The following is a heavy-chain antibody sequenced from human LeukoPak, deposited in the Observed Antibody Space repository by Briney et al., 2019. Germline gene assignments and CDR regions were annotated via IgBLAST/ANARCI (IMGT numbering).Heavy chain of an antibody. CDR1: GFTFSSYS. J-gene: IGHJ4*02. CDR3: ARVDSSGWYELSGFDY. CDR2: ISSSSSYI. D-gene: IGHD6-19*01. Sequence: GGSLRLSCAASGFTFSSYSMNWVRQAPGKGLEWVSSISSSSSYIYYADSVKGRFTISRDNAENSLYLQMNSLRAEDTAVYYCARVDSSGWYELSGFDYWGQGTLVTVSS. V-gene: IGHV3-21*01.